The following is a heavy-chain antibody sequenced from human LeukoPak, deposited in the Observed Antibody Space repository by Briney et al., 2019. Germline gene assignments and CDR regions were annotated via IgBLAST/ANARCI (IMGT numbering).Heavy chain of an antibody. J-gene: IGHJ4*02. V-gene: IGHV4-38-2*02. CDR3: ARARREMVDY. D-gene: IGHD5-24*01. CDR2: LYHSGST. Sequence: SETLSLTCTVSGYSISSGYCWGWIRQPPGKGLEWIGSLYHSGSTYCNPSLKSRVTISVDTSKNQFSLKLSSVTAADTAVYYCARARREMVDYWGQGTLVTVSS. CDR1: GYSISSGYC.